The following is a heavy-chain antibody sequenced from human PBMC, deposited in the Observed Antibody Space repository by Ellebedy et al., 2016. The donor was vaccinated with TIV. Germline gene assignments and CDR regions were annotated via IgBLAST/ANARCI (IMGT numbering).Heavy chain of an antibody. J-gene: IGHJ4*02. CDR3: ARIGIGAARVGYDY. CDR2: LSGSSNYI. CDR1: GFTFSSYS. V-gene: IGHV3-21*01. D-gene: IGHD6-13*01. Sequence: PGGSLRLSCAASGFTFSSYSMNWVRQAPGKGLEWVSSLSGSSNYIYHADSVQGRFTISRDNAKNSLYLHMTGLRAEDTAVYYCARIGIGAARVGYDYWGQGVVVTVST.